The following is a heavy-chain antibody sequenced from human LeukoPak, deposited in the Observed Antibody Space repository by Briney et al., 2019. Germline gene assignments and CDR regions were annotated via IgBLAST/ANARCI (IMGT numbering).Heavy chain of an antibody. V-gene: IGHV3-23*01. Sequence: GGSLRLSCTVSGLTFGDYAMSWVRQAPGKGLEWVSHIISSAASTDYADSVKGRFTISRDNSKNTLYLQMNSLRAEDTAVYYCAKDLGTLWGSPSYYFGYWGQGTLVTVSS. D-gene: IGHD3-16*01. J-gene: IGHJ4*02. CDR2: IISSAAST. CDR3: AKDLGTLWGSPSYYFGY. CDR1: GLTFGDYA.